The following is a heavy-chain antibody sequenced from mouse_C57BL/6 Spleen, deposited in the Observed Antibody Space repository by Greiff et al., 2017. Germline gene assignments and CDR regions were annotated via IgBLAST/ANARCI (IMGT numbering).Heavy chain of an antibody. CDR3: AREDYSNWGLYYFDY. V-gene: IGHV1-7*01. D-gene: IGHD2-5*01. J-gene: IGHJ2*01. CDR1: GYTFTSYW. CDR2: IKPSSGNT. Sequence: QVQLQQSGAELAKPGASVKLSCKASGYTFTSYWMHWVKQRPGQGLEWIGYIKPSSGNTKYNQKFKDKATLTADKSSSTAYMQLSSLTYEDSAVYYCAREDYSNWGLYYFDYWGQGTTLTVSS.